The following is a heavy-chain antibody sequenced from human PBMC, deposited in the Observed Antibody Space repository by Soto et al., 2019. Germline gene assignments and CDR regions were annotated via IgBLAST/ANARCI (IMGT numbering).Heavy chain of an antibody. D-gene: IGHD3-3*01. Sequence: QVHLVQSGPEVKKPGASVRVSCKASGYRFSSYGINWVRQAPGQGLEWMGWISIYNGNTRYAQNLHGRVTLTRDTPTNTTYMDLRTLTSDYTAVEYCAREDTIYGVHMMNWFDSWGQGTLVTVSS. J-gene: IGHJ5*01. CDR3: AREDTIYGVHMMNWFDS. CDR2: ISIYNGNT. CDR1: GYRFSSYG. V-gene: IGHV1-18*01.